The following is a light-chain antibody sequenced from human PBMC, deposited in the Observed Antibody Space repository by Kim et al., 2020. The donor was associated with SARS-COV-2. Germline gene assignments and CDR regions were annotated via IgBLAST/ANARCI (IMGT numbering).Light chain of an antibody. CDR3: CSYAGSTTWV. V-gene: IGLV2-23*01. Sequence: GQLITISSTGTASDVETYNLVPWYQQYPGKGPKLIIYEGNKRAPGVSNRFSGSKSGSWASLTISGLQPEDEADYHCCSYAGSTTWVFGGGTQLTVL. CDR2: EGN. CDR1: ASDVETYNL. J-gene: IGLJ3*02.